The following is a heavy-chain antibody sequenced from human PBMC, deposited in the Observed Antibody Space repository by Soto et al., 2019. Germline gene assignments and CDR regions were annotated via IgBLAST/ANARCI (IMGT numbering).Heavy chain of an antibody. CDR2: IYYSGNT. CDR1: SASLSSSTYY. V-gene: IGHV4-39*01. CDR3: ARRYSYGHFDY. Sequence: SETLSLTCSVSSASLSSSTYYWSWIRQPPGRGPEWIGSIYYSGNTYYKPSLKSRVSISIDTSRNQLSLKLTSVTAADTAVYYCARRYSYGHFDYWGQGTLVTVSS. D-gene: IGHD5-18*01. J-gene: IGHJ4*02.